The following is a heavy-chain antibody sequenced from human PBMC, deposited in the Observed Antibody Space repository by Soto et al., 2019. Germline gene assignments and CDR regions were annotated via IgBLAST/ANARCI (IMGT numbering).Heavy chain of an antibody. CDR3: AKDQASGQGSFDS. CDR1: GFTFNIYG. J-gene: IGHJ4*02. CDR2: ISYDGSNQ. V-gene: IGHV3-30*18. Sequence: GGSLRLSCSASGFTFNIYGMHWVRQAPDKGLEWVALISYDGSNQYYADSVKGRFTISRDNSKNTLFLQMNSLRADDTAVYYCAKDQASGQGSFDSWGQGTLVTVSS.